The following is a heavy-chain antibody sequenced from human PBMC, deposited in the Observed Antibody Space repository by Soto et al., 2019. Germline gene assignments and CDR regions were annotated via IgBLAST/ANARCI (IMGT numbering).Heavy chain of an antibody. D-gene: IGHD6-13*01. Sequence: SGPTLVNPTQTLTLTCTFSGFSLSTSGMCVSRISQPPGKALEWLARIDWDDDKYYSTSLKTRLNIYKDTSKHQVVLTMTNMDPVDTAMYYCARTGYSNSYYYYMDVWGKGTTVTVSS. J-gene: IGHJ6*03. CDR1: GFSLSTSGMC. V-gene: IGHV2-70*11. CDR3: ARTGYSNSYYYYMDV. CDR2: IDWDDDK.